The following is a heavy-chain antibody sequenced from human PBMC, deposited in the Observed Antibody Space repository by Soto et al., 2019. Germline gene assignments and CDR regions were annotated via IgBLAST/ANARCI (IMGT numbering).Heavy chain of an antibody. CDR1: GFTFSTYA. CDR2: LTPSGGET. V-gene: IGHV3-23*01. Sequence: LRLSCEASGFTFSTYAISWVRQSPGKGLEWVSALTPSGGETFYADSVKGRFTISRDNSMNALYLQMNSLRIEDTAVYYCAHPRGYGVFDAYDIWGQGTMVTVSS. D-gene: IGHD4-17*01. CDR3: AHPRGYGVFDAYDI. J-gene: IGHJ3*02.